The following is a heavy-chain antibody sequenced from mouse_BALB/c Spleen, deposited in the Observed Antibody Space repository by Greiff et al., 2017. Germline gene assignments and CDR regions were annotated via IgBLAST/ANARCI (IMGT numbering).Heavy chain of an antibody. Sequence: QVQLQQPGAELVKPGASVKPSCKASGYTFTSYWMHWVKQRPGQGLEWIGEINPSNGRTNYNEKFKSKATLTVDKSSSTAYMQLSSLTSEDSAVYYCARCACTVGDDGYFDYWGQGTTLTVSS. CDR2: INPSNGRT. J-gene: IGHJ2*01. V-gene: IGHV1S81*02. CDR1: GYTFTSYW. D-gene: IGHD2-12*01. CDR3: ARCACTVGDDGYFDY.